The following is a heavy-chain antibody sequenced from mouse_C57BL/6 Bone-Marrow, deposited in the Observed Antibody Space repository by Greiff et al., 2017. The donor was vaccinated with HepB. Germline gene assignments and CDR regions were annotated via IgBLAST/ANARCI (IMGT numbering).Heavy chain of an antibody. CDR1: GYAFTNYL. J-gene: IGHJ1*03. D-gene: IGHD1-1*01. CDR2: INPGSGGT. V-gene: IGHV1-54*01. CDR3: ERRSIFITTVGRYFDV. Sequence: VQLQESGAELVRPGTSVKVSCKASGYAFTNYLIEWVKQRPGQGLEWIGVINPGSGGTNYNEKFKGKATLTADKSSSTAYMQLSSLTSEDSAVYFCERRSIFITTVGRYFDVWGTGTTVTVSS.